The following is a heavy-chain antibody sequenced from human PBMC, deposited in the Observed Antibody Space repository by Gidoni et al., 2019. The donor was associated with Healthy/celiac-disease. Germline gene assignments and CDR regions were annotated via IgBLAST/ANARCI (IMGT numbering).Heavy chain of an antibody. V-gene: IGHV4-34*01. Sequence: QVQLQQWGAGLLKPSETLSLTCAVYGGSFSGYYWSWIRQPPGKGLEWIGEINHSGSTNYNPSLKSRVTISVDTSKNQFSLKLSSVTAADTAVYYCARGVKAGTTRGRAYYFDYWGQGTLVTVSS. CDR1: GGSFSGYY. D-gene: IGHD1-7*01. CDR2: INHSGST. J-gene: IGHJ4*02. CDR3: ARGVKAGTTRGRAYYFDY.